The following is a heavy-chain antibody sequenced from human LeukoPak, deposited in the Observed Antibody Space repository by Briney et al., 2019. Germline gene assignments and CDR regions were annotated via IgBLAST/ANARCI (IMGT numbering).Heavy chain of an antibody. CDR1: GFTFSDFY. D-gene: IGHD5-24*01. V-gene: IGHV3-11*04. CDR2: ISSSGSTI. J-gene: IGHJ4*02. Sequence: PGGSLRLSCAASGFTFSDFYMSWIRQAPGKGLEWVSYISSSGSTIYYADSVKGRFTISRDNAKNSLYLQMNSLRAEDTAIYYCTRVGYIDEGIDYWGQGTLVTVSS. CDR3: TRVGYIDEGIDY.